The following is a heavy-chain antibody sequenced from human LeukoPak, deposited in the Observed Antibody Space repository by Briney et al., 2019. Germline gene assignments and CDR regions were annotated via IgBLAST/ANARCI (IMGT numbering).Heavy chain of an antibody. CDR2: IYSGGSI. J-gene: IGHJ4*02. CDR1: GFTVSSNY. V-gene: IGHV3-53*01. CDR3: ARDQHY. Sequence: GGSLRLSCVASGFTVSSNYKSWVRQAPGKGLEWVSVIYSGGSIYYADSVKGRFTISRDNSKNTMYLQMKSLRAEDTAVYYCARDQHYWGQGTLVTVSS.